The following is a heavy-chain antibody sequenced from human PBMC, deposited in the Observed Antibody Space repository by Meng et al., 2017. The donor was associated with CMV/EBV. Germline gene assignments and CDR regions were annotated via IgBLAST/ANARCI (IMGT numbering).Heavy chain of an antibody. D-gene: IGHD1-26*01. CDR3: AKDISPWDYYGMDV. V-gene: IGHV3-9*01. Sequence: GGSLRLSCAASGFNFGEYAMHWVRQVSGKGLEWVSGISWHSGSIDYADSVKGRFTISRDNAKNSLYLQMNSLRAEDTALYYCAKDISPWDYYGMDVWGQGTTVTVSS. CDR1: GFNFGEYA. CDR2: ISWHSGSI. J-gene: IGHJ6*02.